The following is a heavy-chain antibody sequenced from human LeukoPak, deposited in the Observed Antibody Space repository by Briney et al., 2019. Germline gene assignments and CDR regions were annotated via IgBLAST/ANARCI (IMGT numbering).Heavy chain of an antibody. CDR3: ARFRTGRAFDI. CDR2: INPSGDST. V-gene: IGHV1-46*01. Sequence: ASVKVSCKASGYSFTSYYMHWVRRAPGQGLEWMGIINPSGDSTSYAQKFQGRVTMTRDTSTSTVYMELSSLRSEDTAVYYCARFRTGRAFDIWGQGTMVTVSS. D-gene: IGHD3/OR15-3a*01. J-gene: IGHJ3*02. CDR1: GYSFTSYY.